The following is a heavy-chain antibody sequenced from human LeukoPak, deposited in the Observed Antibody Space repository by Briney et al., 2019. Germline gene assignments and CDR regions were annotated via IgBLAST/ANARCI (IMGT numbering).Heavy chain of an antibody. CDR1: GYTFTTYA. J-gene: IGHJ5*02. CDR2: INTNTGNP. Sequence: ASVKVSCKASGYTFTTYAMNWVRQAPGQGLEWMGWINTNTGNPTYAQGFTGRFVFSLDTSVSTAYLQISSLKAEDTAVYYCARDRLGYSYERMNWFDPWGQGTLVTASS. V-gene: IGHV7-4-1*02. D-gene: IGHD5-18*01. CDR3: ARDRLGYSYERMNWFDP.